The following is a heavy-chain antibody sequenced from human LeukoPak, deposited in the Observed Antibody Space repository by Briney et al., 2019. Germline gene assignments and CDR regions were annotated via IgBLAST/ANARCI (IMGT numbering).Heavy chain of an antibody. D-gene: IGHD3-16*01. V-gene: IGHV4-34*01. CDR1: GGSFSGYY. CDR3: ARGLREEAPGILGYSYYYYGMDV. J-gene: IGHJ6*02. CDR2: IIHNRGT. Sequence: SETLPLTCAVYGGSFSGYYWSWVRQAPGRGLEWIGEIIHNRGTGLSTTNYNPSLNSRVTISVDTSKNPFSLKLNSMTAADTAVYYCARGLREEAPGILGYSYYYYGMDVWGQGTTVIVSS.